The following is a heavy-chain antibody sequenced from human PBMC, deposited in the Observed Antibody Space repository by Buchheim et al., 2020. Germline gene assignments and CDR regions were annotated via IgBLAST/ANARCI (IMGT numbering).Heavy chain of an antibody. CDR1: GGSISSSSYY. D-gene: IGHD3-10*01. V-gene: IGHV4-39*01. Sequence: QLQLQESGSGLVKPSETLSLTCTVSGGSISSSSYYWGWIRQPPGKGLEWIGSIYYSGSTYYNPSLKSRVTISVDTSKNQFSLKLSSVTAADTAVYYCARDDHYYGSGTYDYWGQGTL. CDR3: ARDDHYYGSGTYDY. J-gene: IGHJ4*02. CDR2: IYYSGST.